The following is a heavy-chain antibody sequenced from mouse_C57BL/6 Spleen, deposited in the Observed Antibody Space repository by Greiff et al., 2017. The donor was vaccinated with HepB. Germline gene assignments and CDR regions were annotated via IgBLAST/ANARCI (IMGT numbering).Heavy chain of an antibody. CDR3: ARSSSIPDWYFDV. Sequence: VQLVESGAELVKPGASVKISCKASGYAFSSYWMNWVKQRPGKGLEWIGQIYPGDGDTNSNGKFKGKATLTADKSSSTAYMQLSSLTSEDSAVYFCARSSSIPDWYFDVWGTGTTVTVSS. V-gene: IGHV1-80*01. J-gene: IGHJ1*03. CDR2: IYPGDGDT. CDR1: GYAFSSYW. D-gene: IGHD1-2*01.